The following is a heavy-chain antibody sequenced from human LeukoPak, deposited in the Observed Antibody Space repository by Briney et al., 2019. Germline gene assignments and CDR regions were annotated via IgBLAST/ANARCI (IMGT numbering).Heavy chain of an antibody. CDR2: ISSSGSTI. CDR3: AREDIVVVPAAMEGPFDI. D-gene: IGHD2-2*01. V-gene: IGHV3-48*03. J-gene: IGHJ3*02. Sequence: PGGSLRLSCAASGFTFSSYEMNWVRQAPGKGLEWVSYISSSGSTIYYADSMKGRFTISRDNAKNSLYLQMNSLRAEDTAVYYCAREDIVVVPAAMEGPFDIWGQGTMVTVSS. CDR1: GFTFSSYE.